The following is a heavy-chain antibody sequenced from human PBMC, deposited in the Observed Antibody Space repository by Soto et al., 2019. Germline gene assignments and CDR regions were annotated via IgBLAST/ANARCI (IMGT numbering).Heavy chain of an antibody. J-gene: IGHJ1*01. CDR2: ISTDGNRA. D-gene: IGHD3-16*01. V-gene: IGHV3-64D*08. CDR3: VKDCYAGSCYQEFFQH. Sequence: PGGSLRLSCSASGFTFITHPIHWVRQAPGKGLEWVSTISTDGNRAYYAGSVKGRFTVSRDSSKNTLYLQMSSPRAEDTAVYHCVKDCYAGSCYQEFFQHWGQGTLVTVSS. CDR1: GFTFITHP.